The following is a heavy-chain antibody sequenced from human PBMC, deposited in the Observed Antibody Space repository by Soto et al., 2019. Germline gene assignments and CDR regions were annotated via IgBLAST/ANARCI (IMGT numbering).Heavy chain of an antibody. CDR2: ISGSGGST. V-gene: IGHV3-23*01. J-gene: IGHJ4*02. CDR1: GFTFSSYA. D-gene: IGHD6-13*01. Sequence: GGSLRLSCAASGFTFSSYAMSWVRQAPGKGLEWVSAISGSGGSTYYADSVKGRFTISRDNSKNTLYLQTNSLRAEDTAVYYCAKDLSSSSWYFDYWGQGTLVTVSS. CDR3: AKDLSSSSWYFDY.